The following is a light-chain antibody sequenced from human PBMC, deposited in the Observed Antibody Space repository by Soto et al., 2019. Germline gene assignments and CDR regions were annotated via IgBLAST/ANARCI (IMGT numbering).Light chain of an antibody. CDR1: QGIRYY. Sequence: DIQMTQSPSSLSASVGDRVTITCRASQGIRYYLAWYQQKPGNSPNLLIYAASILQSGVPSRFSGSGSGTDFTLTISSLQPEDVATYYCQKYDSAPYTFGQGTKLDIK. CDR3: QKYDSAPYT. J-gene: IGKJ2*01. V-gene: IGKV1-27*01. CDR2: AAS.